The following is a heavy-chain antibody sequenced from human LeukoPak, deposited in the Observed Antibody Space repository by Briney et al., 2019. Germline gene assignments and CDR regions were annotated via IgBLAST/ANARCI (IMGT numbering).Heavy chain of an antibody. CDR3: ARGYDQLLLVAFDI. CDR1: GYTFTSYG. J-gene: IGHJ3*02. Sequence: ASVKVSCTASGYTFTSYGISWVRQAPGQGLEWMGWISAYNGNTNYAQKLQGRVTMTTDTSTSTAYMELRSLRSGDTAVYYCARGYDQLLLVAFDIWGQGTMVTVSS. CDR2: ISAYNGNT. V-gene: IGHV1-18*04. D-gene: IGHD2-2*01.